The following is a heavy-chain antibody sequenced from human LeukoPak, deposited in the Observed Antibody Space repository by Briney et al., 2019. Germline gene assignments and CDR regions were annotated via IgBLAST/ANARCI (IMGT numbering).Heavy chain of an antibody. J-gene: IGHJ5*02. D-gene: IGHD6-13*01. V-gene: IGHV4-59*01. CDR2: IYYSGST. CDR3: ARRHTGCSSSWHWFDP. CDR1: GGSISSYY. Sequence: SETLSLTCTVSGGSISSYYWSWIRQPPGKGLEWIGYIYYSGSTNYNPSLKSRVTISVDTSKNQFSLKLSSVTAADTAVYYCARRHTGCSSSWHWFDPWGQGTLVTVSS.